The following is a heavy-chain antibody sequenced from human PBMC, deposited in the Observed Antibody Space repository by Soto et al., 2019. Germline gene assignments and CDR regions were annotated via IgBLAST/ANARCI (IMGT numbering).Heavy chain of an antibody. Sequence: SETLSLTCTVSGGSVSSGSYHWSWIRQPPGKGLEWIGYIYYSGSTNYNPSLKSRVTISVDTSKNQFSLKLSSVTAADTAVYYCARDLGVAGTSGWFDPWGQGTLVTVSS. D-gene: IGHD6-19*01. CDR1: GGSVSSGSYH. CDR2: IYYSGST. CDR3: ARDLGVAGTSGWFDP. J-gene: IGHJ5*02. V-gene: IGHV4-61*01.